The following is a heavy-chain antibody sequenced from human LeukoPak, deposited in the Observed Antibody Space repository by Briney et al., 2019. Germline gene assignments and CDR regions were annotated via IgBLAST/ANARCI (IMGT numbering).Heavy chain of an antibody. CDR2: ISDTGGST. D-gene: IGHD3-22*01. V-gene: IGHV3-23*01. Sequence: GGSLRLSCAASGFTFRSYAMNWVRQAPGKGLEWVSVISDTGGSTYYAASVKGRFTISRDNSKNTLYLQMNSLRAEDTAVYYCAKTYYSDSSDYWGQGTLVTVSS. J-gene: IGHJ4*02. CDR3: AKTYYSDSSDY. CDR1: GFTFRSYA.